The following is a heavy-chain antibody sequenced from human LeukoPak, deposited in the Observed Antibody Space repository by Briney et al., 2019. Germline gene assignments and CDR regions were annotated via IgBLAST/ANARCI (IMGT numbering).Heavy chain of an antibody. CDR2: ISSSSSYI. CDR1: GFTFSSYS. CDR3: ARDGAGYCSSTSCYYYYYMDV. V-gene: IGHV3-21*01. J-gene: IGHJ6*03. D-gene: IGHD2-2*01. Sequence: GGSLRLSCAASGFTFSSYSMNWVRQAPGKGLEWASSISSSSSYIYYADSVKGRFTISRDNAKNSLYLQMNSLRAEDTAVYYCARDGAGYCSSTSCYYYYYMDVWGKGTTVTVSS.